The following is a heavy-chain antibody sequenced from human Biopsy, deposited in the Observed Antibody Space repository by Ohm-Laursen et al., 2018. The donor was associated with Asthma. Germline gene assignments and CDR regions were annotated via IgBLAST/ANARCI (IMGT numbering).Heavy chain of an antibody. D-gene: IGHD3-9*01. CDR1: GYTFINYA. V-gene: IGHV1-3*01. Sequence: GASVKVSCKASGYTFINYAIHWARQAPGHSLEWMGWINAGDGNTKYSQKFQGRVTITRDTSASTAYMDLRSLRSEDTAMYYCARTYYDFLTGQVNDAFALWGQGTMVTVSS. CDR2: INAGDGNT. J-gene: IGHJ3*01. CDR3: ARTYYDFLTGQVNDAFAL.